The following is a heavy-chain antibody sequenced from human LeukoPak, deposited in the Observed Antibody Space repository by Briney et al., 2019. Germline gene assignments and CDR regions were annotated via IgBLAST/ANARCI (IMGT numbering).Heavy chain of an antibody. CDR2: IYYSGST. Sequence: SETLSLTCTVSGGSISSSSYYWGWIRQPPGKGLEWIGSIYYSGSTYYNPSLKSRVTISVDTSKNQFSLKLSSVTAADTAVYYCARAMNLDYWGQGTLVTVSS. D-gene: IGHD1-14*01. J-gene: IGHJ4*02. CDR3: ARAMNLDY. CDR1: GGSISSSSYY. V-gene: IGHV4-39*07.